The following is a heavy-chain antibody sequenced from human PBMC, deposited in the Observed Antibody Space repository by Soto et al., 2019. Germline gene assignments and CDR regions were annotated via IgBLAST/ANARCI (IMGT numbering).Heavy chain of an antibody. Sequence: PSETLSLTCAVSGDTVTGNRAAWDWLGQSPSRGLEWMGRTYYRTRWYNDYAVSVKGRLTINPDPSSNQFYLQVNSVPSEDTAVYYCAAASRGYLYSGLDVWGQGTTVTVSS. CDR1: GDTVTGNRAA. CDR3: AAASRGYLYSGLDV. D-gene: IGHD5-12*01. V-gene: IGHV6-1*01. CDR2: TYYRTRWYN. J-gene: IGHJ6*02.